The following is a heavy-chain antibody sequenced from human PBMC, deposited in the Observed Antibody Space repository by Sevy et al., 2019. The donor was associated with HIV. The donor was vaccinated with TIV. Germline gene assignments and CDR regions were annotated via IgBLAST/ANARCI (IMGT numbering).Heavy chain of an antibody. CDR1: GFTFISYA. CDR2: ISGRGSST. V-gene: IGHV3-23*01. CDR3: AKEHISGYY. J-gene: IGHJ4*02. D-gene: IGHD6-19*01. Sequence: GGSLRLSCAASGFTFISYAMSWVRQAPGKGLEWVSAISGRGSSTYYADSVKGRFTISRDHSKNTLYLQMNSLRAEDTALYYCAKEHISGYYWGQGTLVTVSS.